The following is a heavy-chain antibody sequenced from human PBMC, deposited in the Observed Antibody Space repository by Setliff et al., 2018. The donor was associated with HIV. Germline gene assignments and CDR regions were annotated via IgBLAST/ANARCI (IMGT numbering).Heavy chain of an antibody. V-gene: IGHV5-51*01. CDR2: IYPGDSDA. CDR1: GYTFTNYL. J-gene: IGHJ1*01. CDR3: ARMGGRVDMTTATTFGYFQD. D-gene: IGHD4-17*01. Sequence: PGEAPKISRNGPGYTFTNYLIGWVRQMPGKGLEWMGIIYPGDSDARYSPSIQGQVTISADKSISTAYLQWTSLNASDTATYYCARMGGRVDMTTATTFGYFQDWGQGTLVTVSS.